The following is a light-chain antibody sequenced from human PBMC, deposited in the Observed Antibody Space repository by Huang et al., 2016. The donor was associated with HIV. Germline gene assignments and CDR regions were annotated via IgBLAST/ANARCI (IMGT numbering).Light chain of an antibody. Sequence: DIQMTQSPPSLAASVGDRVTITFRASQDISNYLAWYQQKPGKGPQLLIYAASTLQSGVSSRFSGSGSGTNFTLTISSLQPDDVATYYCQKYNSAPRTFGQGTKVEIQ. J-gene: IGKJ1*01. CDR2: AAS. CDR3: QKYNSAPRT. V-gene: IGKV1-27*01. CDR1: QDISNY.